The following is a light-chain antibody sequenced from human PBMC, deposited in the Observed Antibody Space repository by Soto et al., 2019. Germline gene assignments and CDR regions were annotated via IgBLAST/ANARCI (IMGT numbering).Light chain of an antibody. V-gene: IGKV2-30*02. CDR1: QSLVHSDGNTY. J-gene: IGKJ1*01. CDR2: KVS. Sequence: EVVMTQSPLSLPVTLGQPASISCRSSQSLVHSDGNTYLNWFQQRPGQSPRRLISKVSNRDSGVPDRFSGSGSGTDFTLKISRVEAEDVGVYYCMQGTHWPLTFGQGTNVEIK. CDR3: MQGTHWPLT.